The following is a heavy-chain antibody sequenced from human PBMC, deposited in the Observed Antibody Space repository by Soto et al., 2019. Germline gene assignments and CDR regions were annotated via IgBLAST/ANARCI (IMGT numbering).Heavy chain of an antibody. CDR3: ARGGLALMDV. CDR2: MNPNSGNT. CDR1: GYTFTSYD. Sequence: ASVKVSCKASGYTFTSYDINWVRQATGQGLEWMGWMNPNSGNTGYSQKFQGRVTIARDTSASTAHMELSSLRSEDTAVYYCARGGLALMDVWGQGTTVTVSS. J-gene: IGHJ6*02. V-gene: IGHV1-8*01. D-gene: IGHD2-21*01.